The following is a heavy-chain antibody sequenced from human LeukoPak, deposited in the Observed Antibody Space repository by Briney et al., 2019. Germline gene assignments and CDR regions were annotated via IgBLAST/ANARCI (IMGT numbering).Heavy chain of an antibody. V-gene: IGHV1-24*01. CDR1: GYTLTELS. CDR3: AISGISTGNDAFDI. CDR2: FDPEDGET. Sequence: ASVTVSCKVSGYTLTELSMHWVRQAPGKGLEWMGGFDPEDGETIYAQKFQGRVTMTEDTSTDTAYMELSSLRSEDTAVYYCAISGISTGNDAFDIWGQGTMVTVSS. D-gene: IGHD2-2*01. J-gene: IGHJ3*02.